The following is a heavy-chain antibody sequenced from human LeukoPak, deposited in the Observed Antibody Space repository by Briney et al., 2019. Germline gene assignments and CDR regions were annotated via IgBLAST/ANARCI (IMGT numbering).Heavy chain of an antibody. CDR2: IYYSGTT. CDR3: ARARARDYGVNWFDS. Sequence: SQTLSLTCTFSGGSVSSRDYYWTWFRQPPGKGLEWIGYIYYSGTTYYNPSLKSRLTISVDTSKNQFSLKLSSLTAADTAVYYCARARARDYGVNWFDSWGQGTLVTVSS. CDR1: GGSVSSRDYY. D-gene: IGHD4-17*01. V-gene: IGHV4-30-4*08. J-gene: IGHJ5*01.